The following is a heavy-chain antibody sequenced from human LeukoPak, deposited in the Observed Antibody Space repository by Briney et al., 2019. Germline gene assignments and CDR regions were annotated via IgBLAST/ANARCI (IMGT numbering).Heavy chain of an antibody. CDR1: GFTFSSYW. CDR3: ARDREARYFDY. D-gene: IGHD1-26*01. J-gene: IGHJ4*02. CDR2: IWYDGSKK. Sequence: GGSLRLSCAASGFTFSSYWMNWVRQAPGKGLEWVAVIWYDGSKKYYADSVKGRFTISRDNSRNTLYLQMNSLRVEDTAVYYCARDREARYFDYWGQGTLVAVSS. V-gene: IGHV3-33*08.